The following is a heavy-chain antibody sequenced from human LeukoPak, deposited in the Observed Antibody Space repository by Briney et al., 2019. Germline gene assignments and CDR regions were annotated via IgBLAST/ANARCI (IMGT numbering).Heavy chain of an antibody. V-gene: IGHV5-51*01. Sequence: GESLKISCKGSGYSFTSYWTGWVRQMPGKGLEWMGIIYPGDSDTRYSPSFQGQVTISADKSISTAYLQWSSLKASDTAMYYCARPPSGDQLEDYFDYWGQGTLVTVSS. CDR2: IYPGDSDT. J-gene: IGHJ4*02. CDR1: GYSFTSYW. D-gene: IGHD2-2*01. CDR3: ARPPSGDQLEDYFDY.